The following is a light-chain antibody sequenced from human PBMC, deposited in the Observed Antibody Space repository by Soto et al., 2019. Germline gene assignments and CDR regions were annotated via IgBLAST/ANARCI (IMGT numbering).Light chain of an antibody. CDR2: DAS. J-gene: IGKJ1*01. Sequence: DIQMTQSPSTLSASVGDRVTITCRASQRISSWLAWYQQKPGKAPKLLIYDASSLESGVPSMFSGSGSGTEFTLTISSLQPDDFATYYCQQYNSYPWTFGQGTKVEIK. V-gene: IGKV1-5*01. CDR3: QQYNSYPWT. CDR1: QRISSW.